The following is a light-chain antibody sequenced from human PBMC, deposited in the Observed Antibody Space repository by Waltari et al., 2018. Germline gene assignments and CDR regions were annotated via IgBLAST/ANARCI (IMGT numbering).Light chain of an antibody. CDR2: SAS. CDR3: QQYDGAVVT. CDR1: QSVSTIS. J-gene: IGKJ4*01. V-gene: IGKV3-20*01. Sequence: IVLTQSPGTLSLSPGERATLPCRASQSVSTISLAWYQQKAGQAPRLLIYSASNRAPGIPDRFSGSGSGTDFALTISSLEPEDSAIYYCQQYDGAVVTFGGGTKVEIK.